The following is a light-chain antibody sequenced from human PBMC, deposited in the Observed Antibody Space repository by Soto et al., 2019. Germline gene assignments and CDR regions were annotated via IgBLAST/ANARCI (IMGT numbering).Light chain of an antibody. J-gene: IGLJ2*01. V-gene: IGLV2-14*03. CDR3: SSYTSSSTLVV. CDR2: DVT. CDR1: SSDVGFYNY. Sequence: QSALTQPAAVSGSPGQSITLSCTGTSSDVGFYNYVAWYQQHPGKAPKLMIYDVTNRPSGVSNRFSGSKSGNTASLTISGRQTEDEADYYCSSYTSSSTLVVFGGGTKLTVL.